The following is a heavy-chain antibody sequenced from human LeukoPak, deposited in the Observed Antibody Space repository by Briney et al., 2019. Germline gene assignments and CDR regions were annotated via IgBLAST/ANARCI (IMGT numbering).Heavy chain of an antibody. Sequence: GGSLRLSCAVSGFTISSYAMSWGRLAQPKGLEWVSAMSGSGGRTYYADSFRGRLTSSSENSNNKQYLQKHSLRAADRAVYYCAKDFESSGYYGWFDSWGQGTLVTVSS. J-gene: IGHJ5*01. CDR3: AKDFESSGYYGWFDS. CDR1: GFTISSYA. V-gene: IGHV3-23*01. D-gene: IGHD3-22*01. CDR2: MSGSGGRT.